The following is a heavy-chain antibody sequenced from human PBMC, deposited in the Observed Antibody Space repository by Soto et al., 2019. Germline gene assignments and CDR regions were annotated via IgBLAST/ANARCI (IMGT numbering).Heavy chain of an antibody. D-gene: IGHD3-22*01. CDR3: ARDHPPTYYYDSSGYDAFDI. J-gene: IGHJ3*02. CDR1: GFTFSSYG. V-gene: IGHV3-33*01. Sequence: GSLRLSCAASGFTFSSYGMHWFRHSPGKWLEWVAVIWYDGSNKYYADSVKGRFTISRDNSKNTLYLQMNSLRAEDTAVYYCARDHPPTYYYDSSGYDAFDIWGQGTMVTVSS. CDR2: IWYDGSNK.